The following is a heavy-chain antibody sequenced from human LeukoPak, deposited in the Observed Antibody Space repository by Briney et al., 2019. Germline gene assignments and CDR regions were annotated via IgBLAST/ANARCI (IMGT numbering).Heavy chain of an antibody. D-gene: IGHD6-19*01. CDR3: VTPPLAVPGITDFQH. J-gene: IGHJ1*01. CDR1: GFTFSYYG. Sequence: GGSLRLSCAASGFTFSYYGIHWVRQAPGKGLEWVALISYDGSNKFYADSVKGRFTISRDNSKNTLYLQMNSLRAEDSAVYYCVTPPLAVPGITDFQHWGQGTLVIVS. V-gene: IGHV3-30*03. CDR2: ISYDGSNK.